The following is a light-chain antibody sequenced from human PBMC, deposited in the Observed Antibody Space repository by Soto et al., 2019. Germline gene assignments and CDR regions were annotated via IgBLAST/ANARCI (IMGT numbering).Light chain of an antibody. CDR1: QILVYSDGNTY. CDR2: KFS. CDR3: MQGTHWPT. Sequence: VVVTQSPLALRVTLVQAGSISVISSQILVYSDGNTYLNWVQQMPGQSPRRVIYKFSNRDSGVPDRFSGSGSGNDFTLKISRVEAEDVGVYYCMQGTHWPTFGQGTKVDIK. V-gene: IGKV2-30*01. J-gene: IGKJ1*01.